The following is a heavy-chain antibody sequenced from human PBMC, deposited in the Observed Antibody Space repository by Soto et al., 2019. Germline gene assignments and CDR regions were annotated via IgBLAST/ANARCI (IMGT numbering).Heavy chain of an antibody. CDR3: AREQYSMVRGVIPY. D-gene: IGHD3-10*01. J-gene: IGHJ4*02. CDR1: GFTFSTCA. CDR2: ITGSDRNT. V-gene: IGHV3-23*01. Sequence: GGSLRLSCAASGFTFSTCAMTWVRQVPGKGLEWVSTITGSDRNTYYADSVRGRFTISRDNSKSTLYLQMNSLRVDDTALYYCAREQYSMVRGVIPYWGQGTLVTVSS.